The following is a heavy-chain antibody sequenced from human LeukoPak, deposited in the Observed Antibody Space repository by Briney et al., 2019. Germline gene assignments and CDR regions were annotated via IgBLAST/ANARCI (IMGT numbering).Heavy chain of an antibody. D-gene: IGHD2-2*02. CDR2: ISSSSSTI. V-gene: IGHV3-48*01. J-gene: IGHJ4*02. Sequence: PGGSLRLSCAASGFTFRSYWMSWVRQAPGKGLEWVSYISSSSSTIYYADSVKGRFTISRDNAKNSLYLQMNSLRAEDTAVYYCASSGGYCSSTSCYTGLDYWGQGTLVTVSS. CDR3: ASSGGYCSSTSCYTGLDY. CDR1: GFTFRSYW.